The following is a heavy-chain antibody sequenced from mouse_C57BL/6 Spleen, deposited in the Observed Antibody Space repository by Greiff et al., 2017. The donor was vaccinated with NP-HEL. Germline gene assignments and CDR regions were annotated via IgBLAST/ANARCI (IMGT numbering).Heavy chain of an antibody. CDR1: GYTFTSYW. V-gene: IGHV1-69*01. CDR2: IDPSDSYT. D-gene: IGHD3-2*02. Sequence: QVTLKESGAELVMPGASVKLSCKASGYTFTSYWMHWVKQRPGQGLEWIGEIDPSDSYTNYNQKFKGKSTLTVDKSSSTAYMQLSSLTSEDSAVYYCAREGSSGTGFAYWGQGTLVTVSA. J-gene: IGHJ3*01. CDR3: AREGSSGTGFAY.